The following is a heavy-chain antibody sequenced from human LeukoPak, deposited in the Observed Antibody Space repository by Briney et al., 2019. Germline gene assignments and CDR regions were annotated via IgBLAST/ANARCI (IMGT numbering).Heavy chain of an antibody. CDR2: ITHSGST. V-gene: IGHV4-34*01. CDR1: GGSFSGYY. Sequence: SETLSLTCAVYGGSFSGYYWTWVRQPPGKGLEWIGEITHSGSTNYNPSLNSGVTISVDTSKNQFSLRLSSVTAADTAVYYCARVGDVDTAMVLASWGQGTLVTVSS. D-gene: IGHD5-18*01. J-gene: IGHJ5*02. CDR3: ARVGDVDTAMVLAS.